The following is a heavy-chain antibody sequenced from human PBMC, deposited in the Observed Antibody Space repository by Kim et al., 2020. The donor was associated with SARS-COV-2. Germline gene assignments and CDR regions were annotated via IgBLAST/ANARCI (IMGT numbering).Heavy chain of an antibody. J-gene: IGHJ6*02. D-gene: IGHD2-15*01. CDR3: ARGIFRDGFDV. CDR1: GFRSSNYY. CDR2: ISNDGGVT. V-gene: IGHV3-74*01. Sequence: GGSLRLSCAASGFRSSNYYVNWVRQRPGKGLEWVSRISNDGGVTHYADSVRGRFTMSRDSAENTVYLQMNSLSAEDTAVYFCARGIFRDGFDVWGQGTTGRVSS.